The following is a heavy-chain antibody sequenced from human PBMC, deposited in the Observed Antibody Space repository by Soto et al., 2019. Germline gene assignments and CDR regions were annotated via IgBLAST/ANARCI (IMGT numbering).Heavy chain of an antibody. Sequence: SETLSLTCAVYGGSFSGYYWSWIRQPLGKGLEWIGEINHSGSTNYNPSLKSRVTISVDTSKNQFSLKLSSVTAADTAVYYCARGPKRGYYYYGMDVWGQGTTVTVSS. V-gene: IGHV4-34*01. CDR2: INHSGST. D-gene: IGHD3-10*01. J-gene: IGHJ6*02. CDR1: GGSFSGYY. CDR3: ARGPKRGYYYYGMDV.